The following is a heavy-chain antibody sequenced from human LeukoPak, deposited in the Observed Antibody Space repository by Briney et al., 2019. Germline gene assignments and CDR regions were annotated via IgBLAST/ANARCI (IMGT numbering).Heavy chain of an antibody. V-gene: IGHV3-53*01. J-gene: IGHJ3*02. CDR3: ARDGRGSKRGAFNI. Sequence: GGSLRLSCAASGFTVSSNYMSWVRQAPGKGLEWVSVIYSGGSTYYADSVKGRFTISRDNSKNTLYLQMNSLRAEDTAVYYCARDGRGSKRGAFNIWAQGKRVTVSS. CDR1: GFTVSSNY. D-gene: IGHD1-26*01. CDR2: IYSGGST.